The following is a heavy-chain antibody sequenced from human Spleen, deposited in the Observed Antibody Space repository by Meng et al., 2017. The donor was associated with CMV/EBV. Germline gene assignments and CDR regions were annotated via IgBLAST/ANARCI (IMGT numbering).Heavy chain of an antibody. V-gene: IGHV4-39*01. Sequence: CTVSGGSISSSSYYWGWIRQPPGKGLEWIGSIYYSGSTYHNPSLKSRVTISVDTSKNQFSLKLSSVTAADTAVYYCARGPVLLWFGAWGQGTLVTVSS. CDR2: IYYSGST. CDR1: GGSISSSSYY. D-gene: IGHD3-10*01. J-gene: IGHJ5*02. CDR3: ARGPVLLWFGA.